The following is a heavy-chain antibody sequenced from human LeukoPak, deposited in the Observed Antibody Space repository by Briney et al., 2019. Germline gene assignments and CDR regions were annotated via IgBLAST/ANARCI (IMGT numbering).Heavy chain of an antibody. D-gene: IGHD4-17*01. J-gene: IGHJ4*02. V-gene: IGHV3-74*01. CDR2: VDHAGSGT. CDR1: GFTFTSYW. CDR3: ATDLG. Sequence: GGSLRLSCAASGFTFTSYWMHWVRQPPGKGLVWVSRVDHAGSGTAYADSVTGRFTISRDNAKNTAYLQMNSLRAEDTAVYYCATDLGWGQGTLVTVSS.